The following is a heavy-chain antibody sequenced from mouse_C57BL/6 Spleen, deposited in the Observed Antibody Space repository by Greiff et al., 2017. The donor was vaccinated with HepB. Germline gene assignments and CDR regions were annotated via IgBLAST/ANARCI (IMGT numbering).Heavy chain of an antibody. V-gene: IGHV3-6*01. J-gene: IGHJ4*01. Sequence: VQLKESGPGLVKPSQSLSLTCSVTGYSITSGYYWNWIRQFPGNKLEWMGYISYDGSNNYNPSLKNRISITRDTSKNQFFLKLTSVTTEDTATYYCARDLSPYAMDYWGQGTSVTVSS. CDR3: ARDLSPYAMDY. CDR1: GYSITSGYY. CDR2: ISYDGSN.